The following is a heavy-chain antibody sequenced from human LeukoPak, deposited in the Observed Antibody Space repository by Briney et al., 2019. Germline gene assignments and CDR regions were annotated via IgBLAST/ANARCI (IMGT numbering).Heavy chain of an antibody. J-gene: IGHJ4*02. CDR2: IYYSGST. D-gene: IGHD1-7*01. CDR1: GGSISSSSYY. CDR3: ASDPSITGTTGLFDY. V-gene: IGHV4-39*01. Sequence: PSETLSLTCTVSGGSISSSSYYWGGIRQPPGKGLEWIGSIYYSGSTYYNPSLKSRVTISVDTSKNQFSLKLSSVTAADTAVYYCASDPSITGTTGLFDYWGQGTLVTVSS.